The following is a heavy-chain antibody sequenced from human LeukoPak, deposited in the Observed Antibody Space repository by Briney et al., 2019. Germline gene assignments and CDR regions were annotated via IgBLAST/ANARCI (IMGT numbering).Heavy chain of an antibody. CDR3: ARSAILWFGELLKREYYFDY. V-gene: IGHV4-39*01. Sequence: PSETLSLTCTVSGGSISSSSYYWGWIRQPPGKGLEWIGSIYYSGSTYYNPPLKSRVTISVDTSKNQFSLKLSSVTAADTAVYYCARSAILWFGELLKREYYFDYWGQGTLVTVSS. CDR2: IYYSGST. D-gene: IGHD3-10*01. J-gene: IGHJ4*02. CDR1: GGSISSSSYY.